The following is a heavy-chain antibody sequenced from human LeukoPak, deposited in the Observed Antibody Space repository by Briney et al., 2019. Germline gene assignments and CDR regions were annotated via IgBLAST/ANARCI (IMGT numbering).Heavy chain of an antibody. CDR3: ARSPDRDYSAMGSCRFDP. CDR2: ISYDGSNK. Sequence: GRSLRLSCAASGFTFSSYAMHWVRQAPGKGLEWVAVISYDGSNKYYADSVKGRFTISRDNARNSLFLHMISLRDEDTAVYYCARSPDRDYSAMGSCRFDPWGQGTLVTVSP. J-gene: IGHJ5*02. D-gene: IGHD2-2*01. CDR1: GFTFSSYA. V-gene: IGHV3-30*04.